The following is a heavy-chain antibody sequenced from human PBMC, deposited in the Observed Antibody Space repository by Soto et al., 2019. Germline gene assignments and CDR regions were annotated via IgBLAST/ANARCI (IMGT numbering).Heavy chain of an antibody. V-gene: IGHV4-4*07. Sequence: ETLSLTCTVSGGSISGYYWSWIRQPAGKGLEWIGRIYTTGSTIYNPSLRSRVTMSVDTSKNQFSLKLSSVTAADTAVYYCARDPLEGGWAARPGSWFDPWGQGTLVTVSS. CDR2: IYTTGST. CDR1: GGSISGYY. D-gene: IGHD6-6*01. J-gene: IGHJ5*02. CDR3: ARDPLEGGWAARPGSWFDP.